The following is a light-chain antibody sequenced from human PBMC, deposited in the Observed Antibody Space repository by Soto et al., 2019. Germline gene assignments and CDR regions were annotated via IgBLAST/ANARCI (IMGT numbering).Light chain of an antibody. CDR2: GAS. V-gene: IGKV3-15*01. J-gene: IGKJ3*01. CDR3: QQYNNWPPFT. CDR1: QSVGSN. Sequence: EIVMTQSPATLSVSPGERATLSCRASQSVGSNLAWYQQKPGQAPRLLIYGASTGATGIPARFSGSGSGTEFTLTISSLQSEDFAVYYCQQYNNWPPFTFGPGTKVDI.